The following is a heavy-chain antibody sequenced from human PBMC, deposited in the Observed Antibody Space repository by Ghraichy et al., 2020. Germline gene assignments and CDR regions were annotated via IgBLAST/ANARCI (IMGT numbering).Heavy chain of an antibody. Sequence: GGSLRLSCAASGFTFSNCALHWVRQAPGKGLEWVAIISYDGSNKYYADSVKGRFAISRDNSKNTLYLQMNSLRAEDTAVYYCARQERAVAFDSWGQRTLVTGSS. CDR1: GFTFSNCA. V-gene: IGHV3-30*09. CDR3: ARQERAVAFDS. D-gene: IGHD6-19*01. J-gene: IGHJ4*02. CDR2: ISYDGSNK.